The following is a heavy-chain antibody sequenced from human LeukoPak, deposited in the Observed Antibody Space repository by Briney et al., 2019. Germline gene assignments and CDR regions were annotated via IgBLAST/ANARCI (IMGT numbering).Heavy chain of an antibody. D-gene: IGHD2-2*01. CDR3: AREYQLPKWNWFDP. Sequence: PSETLSLTCTVSGGSISSYYWSWIRQPPGKGLEWIGYIYYSGSTNYNPSLKSRVTISVDTSKNQFSLKLSSVTAADTAVYYCAREYQLPKWNWFDPWGQGTLVTVSS. V-gene: IGHV4-59*01. J-gene: IGHJ5*02. CDR1: GGSISSYY. CDR2: IYYSGST.